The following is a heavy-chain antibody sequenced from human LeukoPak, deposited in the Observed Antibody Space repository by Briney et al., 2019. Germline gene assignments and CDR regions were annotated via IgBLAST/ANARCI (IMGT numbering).Heavy chain of an antibody. D-gene: IGHD5-12*01. CDR2: ISGSGGST. Sequence: GGSLRLSCAASGFTFSDYYMSWIRQAPGKGLEWVSAISGSGGSTYYADSVKGRFTISRDNSKNTLYLQMNSLRAEDTAVYYCAKDRDGYSGYDPLDYWGQGTLVTVSS. CDR1: GFTFSDYY. J-gene: IGHJ4*02. V-gene: IGHV3-23*01. CDR3: AKDRDGYSGYDPLDY.